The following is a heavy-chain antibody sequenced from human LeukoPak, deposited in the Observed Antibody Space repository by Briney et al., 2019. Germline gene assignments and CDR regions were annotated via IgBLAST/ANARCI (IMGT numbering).Heavy chain of an antibody. CDR2: INPNSGGT. CDR3: ATDYCSGGSCYPGNYYSYGMDV. V-gene: IGHV1-2*02. D-gene: IGHD2-15*01. CDR1: GYTFTGYY. Sequence: SSVTVSFKSSGYTFTGYYMHLVRQAPGQGREWMGLINPNSGGTNYAQKLQGRVTMTRDTSISTAYMELSRLRSDDTAVYYCATDYCSGGSCYPGNYYSYGMDVWGERTTVTVSS. J-gene: IGHJ6*01.